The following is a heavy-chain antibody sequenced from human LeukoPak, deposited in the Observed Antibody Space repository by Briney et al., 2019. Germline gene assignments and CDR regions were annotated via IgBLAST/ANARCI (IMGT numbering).Heavy chain of an antibody. CDR2: ISSIVSTI. V-gene: IGHV3-48*03. CDR3: AELGITMIGGV. CDR1: GFTFSSYE. D-gene: IGHD3-10*02. Sequence: GGSLRLSCAASGFTFSSYEMNWVRQAPGKGLECVSYISSIVSTIYYADSVKGGFTISRDNAKNSLYLQMNSLRAEDTAVYYCAELGITMIGGVWGKGTTVTISS. J-gene: IGHJ6*04.